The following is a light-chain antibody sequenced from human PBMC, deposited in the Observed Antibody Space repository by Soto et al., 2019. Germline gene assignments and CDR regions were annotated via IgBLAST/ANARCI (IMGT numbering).Light chain of an antibody. CDR1: SSDVGGYNY. J-gene: IGLJ1*01. CDR3: SSYTSSSTLV. Sequence: QSALTQPASVSGSPGQSITISCTGTSSDVGGYNYVSWYQQHPGKAPKLMIYEVSDRPSGVSNRFSGSKSGNTASLTSSGLQAEDEADYYCSSYTSSSTLVFRTGT. CDR2: EVS. V-gene: IGLV2-14*01.